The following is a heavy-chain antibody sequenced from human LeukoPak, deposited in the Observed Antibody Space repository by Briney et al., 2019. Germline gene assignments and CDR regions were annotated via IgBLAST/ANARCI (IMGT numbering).Heavy chain of an antibody. CDR1: GFTFNSYS. V-gene: IGHV3-21*01. Sequence: GGSLRLSCVASGFTFNSYSMHWVRQAPGKGLEWVSSISSSGSHVYYADSVKGRFTISRDDAKNSLYLQMNSLRAEDTAVYYCAREGSDWNYYYYIDVWGKGTTVTISS. CDR3: AREGSDWNYYYYIDV. D-gene: IGHD6-19*01. J-gene: IGHJ6*03. CDR2: ISSSGSHV.